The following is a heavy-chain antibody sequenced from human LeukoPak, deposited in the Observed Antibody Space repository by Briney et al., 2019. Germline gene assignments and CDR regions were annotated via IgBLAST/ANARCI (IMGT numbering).Heavy chain of an antibody. J-gene: IGHJ4*02. V-gene: IGHV3-53*01. D-gene: IGHD1-26*01. CDR3: ARNSGSYYFDY. Sequence: GGSLRLSCAASGFTVSINYMSWVRQAPGEGLEWVSVIYTTAKTFYADSVKGRFSISRDNSKNTVYLQMNSLRAEDTAVYYCARNSGSYYFDYWGQGTLVTVSS. CDR1: GFTVSINY. CDR2: IYTTAKT.